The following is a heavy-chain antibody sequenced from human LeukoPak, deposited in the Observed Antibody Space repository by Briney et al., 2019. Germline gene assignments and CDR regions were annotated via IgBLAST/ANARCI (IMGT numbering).Heavy chain of an antibody. V-gene: IGHV3-49*03. J-gene: IGHJ4*02. Sequence: PGGSLRLSCTASGFTFGDYAMSWFRQAPGKGLEWVGFIRSKAYGGTTEYAASVKGRFTISRDDSKGIAYLQMNSLKTEDTAEYYCTRGVAVAGLVDYWGQGTLVTVSS. CDR3: TRGVAVAGLVDY. CDR2: IRSKAYGGTT. D-gene: IGHD6-19*01. CDR1: GFTFGDYA.